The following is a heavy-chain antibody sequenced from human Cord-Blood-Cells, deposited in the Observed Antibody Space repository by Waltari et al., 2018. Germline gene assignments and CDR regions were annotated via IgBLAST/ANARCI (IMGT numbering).Heavy chain of an antibody. Sequence: QLQLQESGPGLVKPSETLSLTCTVSGGSISSSSYYWGWIRQPPGKGLEWIGSIYYRGSPYYNPSLKGRFTISVDTSKNQFSLKLSSVTAADTAVYYCARQSSSWYTNAFDIWGQGTMVTVSS. CDR2: IYYRGSP. V-gene: IGHV4-39*01. J-gene: IGHJ3*02. CDR3: ARQSSSWYTNAFDI. D-gene: IGHD6-13*01. CDR1: GGSISSSSYY.